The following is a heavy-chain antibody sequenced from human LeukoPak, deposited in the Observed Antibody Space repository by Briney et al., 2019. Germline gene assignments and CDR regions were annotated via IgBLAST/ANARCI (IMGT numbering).Heavy chain of an antibody. D-gene: IGHD5-18*01. Sequence: QAGGSLRLSCAASGFPFSNYAMSRVRQAPGRGLEWVSTIIKSGAATHYADTVKGRFTISRDNSKNTVSLQMNSLTAEDTAVYYCAKLWGIQAWSFDYWGQGTLVTVSS. V-gene: IGHV3-23*01. CDR3: AKLWGIQAWSFDY. CDR2: IIKSGAAT. J-gene: IGHJ4*02. CDR1: GFPFSNYA.